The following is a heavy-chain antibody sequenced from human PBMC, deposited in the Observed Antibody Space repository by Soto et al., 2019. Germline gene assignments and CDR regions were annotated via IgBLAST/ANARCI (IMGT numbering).Heavy chain of an antibody. CDR1: GFTFGDYG. J-gene: IGHJ2*01. Sequence: GGSLRLSCSTSGFTFGDYGVTWFRQAPGKGLEWVGLIRSKSYGKTTEYAASATDRFTISRDDSKRIAYLQMNSLKADDTAVYYCTRERWDYGDPKWYFELWGRGTLVTVSS. V-gene: IGHV3-49*03. D-gene: IGHD4-17*01. CDR2: IRSKSYGKTT. CDR3: TRERWDYGDPKWYFEL.